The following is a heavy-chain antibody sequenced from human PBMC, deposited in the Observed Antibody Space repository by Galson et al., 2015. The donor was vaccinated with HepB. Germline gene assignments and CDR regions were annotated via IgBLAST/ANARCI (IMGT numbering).Heavy chain of an antibody. CDR3: AGGPRYCAFDI. J-gene: IGHJ3*02. Sequence: SLRLSCAASGFSFSGSWMSWVRQAPGKGLEWVANIKQDASEKYYVDSVKGRFAIPRDNAKTSLYLQMNSLGAEDTAVYYCAGGPRYCAFDIWGQGTVVTVSS. V-gene: IGHV3-7*03. D-gene: IGHD1-26*01. CDR1: GFSFSGSW. CDR2: IKQDASEK.